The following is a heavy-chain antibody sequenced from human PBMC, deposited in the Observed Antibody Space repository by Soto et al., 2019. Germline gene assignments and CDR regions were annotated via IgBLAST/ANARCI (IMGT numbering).Heavy chain of an antibody. CDR3: AREQTKVVTPGGMDV. D-gene: IGHD2-21*02. CDR1: GFTFSSYS. Sequence: EVQLVESGGGLVQPGGSLRLSCAASGFTFSSYSMNWVRQAPGKGLEWVSYISSSSSTIYYADSVKGRFTISRDNAKNSLNLQMNGLRAKDTAVYYCAREQTKVVTPGGMDVGGQGTTVTVSS. J-gene: IGHJ6*02. V-gene: IGHV3-48*01. CDR2: ISSSSSTI.